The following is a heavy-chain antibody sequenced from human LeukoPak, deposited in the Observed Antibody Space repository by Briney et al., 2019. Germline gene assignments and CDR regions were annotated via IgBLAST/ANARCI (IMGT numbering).Heavy chain of an antibody. CDR3: APTSEAYTSNWSV. J-gene: IGHJ4*02. CDR1: GYRFTDYY. V-gene: IGHV1-2*02. CDR2: INPDTDFT. D-gene: IGHD3-16*01. Sequence: ASVKVACKTSGYRFTDYYIHWVRQAPGQGLEWMGWINPDTDFTNYAPKFRGRVIMTRVTSISTAYMEVRRLTFDDTAIYYCAPTSEAYTSNWSVWGQGTLVTVSP.